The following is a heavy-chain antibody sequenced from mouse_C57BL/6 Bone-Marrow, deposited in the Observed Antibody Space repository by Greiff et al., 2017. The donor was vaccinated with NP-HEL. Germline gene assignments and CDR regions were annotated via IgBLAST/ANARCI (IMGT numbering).Heavy chain of an antibody. V-gene: IGHV5-17*01. CDR3: ARGDWDQGY. CDR1: GFTFSDYG. J-gene: IGHJ2*01. CDR2: ISSGSSTI. Sequence: EVKVEESGGGLVKPGGSLKLSCAASGFTFSDYGMHWVRQAPEKGLEWVAYISSGSSTIYYADKVKGRFTISNDNAKNTLFLQMTSLRSEDTAMYYCARGDWDQGYWGQGTTLTVSS. D-gene: IGHD4-1*01.